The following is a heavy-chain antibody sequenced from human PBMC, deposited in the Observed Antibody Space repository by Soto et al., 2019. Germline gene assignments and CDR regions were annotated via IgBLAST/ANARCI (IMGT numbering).Heavy chain of an antibody. D-gene: IGHD2-2*01. CDR2: LSDGGGRT. V-gene: IGHV3-23*01. J-gene: IGHJ4*02. Sequence: GGSLRLSCAASGFTFSSYAMSWVRQAPGKGLEWVSTLSDGGGRTYYADSVKGRFTISRDNSKNTLYLQMNSLRAEDTATYYCAKGLVVPAVLFDQWGQGNLVTVSS. CDR1: GFTFSSYA. CDR3: AKGLVVPAVLFDQ.